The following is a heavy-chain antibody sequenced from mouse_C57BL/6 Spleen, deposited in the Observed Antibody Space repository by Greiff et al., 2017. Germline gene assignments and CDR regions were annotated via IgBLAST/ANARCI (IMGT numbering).Heavy chain of an antibody. CDR3: ARWGDNHWYFGV. CDR1: GYTFPSSW. Sequence: QVQLQQPGAELVKPGASVKLSCKASGYTFPSSWMRWVKPRPGQGLEWIGEIDPSDSFTNYNKKFKGKATLTVDTSSSTAYMQLSSLTSEDSAVYYCARWGDNHWYFGVWGTGTTVTVSS. V-gene: IGHV1-50*01. D-gene: IGHD1-3*01. J-gene: IGHJ1*03. CDR2: IDPSDSFT.